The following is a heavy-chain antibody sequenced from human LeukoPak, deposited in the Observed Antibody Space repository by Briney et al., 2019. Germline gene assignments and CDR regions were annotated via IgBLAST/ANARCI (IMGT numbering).Heavy chain of an antibody. D-gene: IGHD1-26*01. CDR1: GYTFSNYA. CDR2: ILYEESDK. CDR3: ARKVGVTSSFDY. V-gene: IGHV3-30*04. J-gene: IGHJ4*02. Sequence: GGSLRLSCAASGYTFSNYAMHWVRQAPGKGLQWVAVILYEESDKYYADSVKGRFTISRDNSKNTLYLQMNSLRAEDTAVYYCARKVGVTSSFDYWGQGTLVTVSS.